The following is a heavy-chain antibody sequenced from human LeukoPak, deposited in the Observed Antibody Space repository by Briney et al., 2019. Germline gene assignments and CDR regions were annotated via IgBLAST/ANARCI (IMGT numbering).Heavy chain of an antibody. J-gene: IGHJ3*02. CDR2: IYSGGST. V-gene: IGHV3-53*01. CDR1: GFTVSSNY. Sequence: GGSLRLSCAASGFTVSSNYMSWVRQAPGKGLEWVSIIYSGGSTFYADSVKGRFTISRDNSKNTLYPQMNSLRAEDTAVYYCARGGSYLSAFDIWGQGTMVTVSS. D-gene: IGHD1-26*01. CDR3: ARGGSYLSAFDI.